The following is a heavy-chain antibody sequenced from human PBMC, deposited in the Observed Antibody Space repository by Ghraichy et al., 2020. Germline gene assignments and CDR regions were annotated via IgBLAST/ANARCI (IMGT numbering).Heavy chain of an antibody. CDR1: GFTFSDNY. J-gene: IGHJ4*02. CDR2: ISSSGSTI. V-gene: IGHV3-11*01. CDR3: AGLHDYSVAY. D-gene: IGHD4-11*01. Sequence: GGSLRLSCAASGFTFSDNYMSWIRQAPGKGLEWVSYISSSGSTIYYADSVKGRFTISRDNAKKSLSLQMHSLRAEDTAVYYCAGLHDYSVAYWGQGTLVTVSS.